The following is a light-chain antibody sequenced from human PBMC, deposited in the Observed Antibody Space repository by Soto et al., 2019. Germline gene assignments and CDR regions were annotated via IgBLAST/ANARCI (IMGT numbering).Light chain of an antibody. J-gene: IGKJ1*01. CDR1: QSISTY. Sequence: DIQMTQSPCSLSASVGNRVTITCRASQSISTYLNWYQKKPGKAPNLLIYDASRLQSGVPSRFSGSGGGTEFTLTISSLQPDDFATYYCQQYNSYSRTFGQGTKVDIK. CDR3: QQYNSYSRT. V-gene: IGKV1-5*01. CDR2: DAS.